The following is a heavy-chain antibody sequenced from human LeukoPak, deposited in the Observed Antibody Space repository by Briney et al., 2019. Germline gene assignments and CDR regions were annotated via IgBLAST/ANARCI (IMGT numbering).Heavy chain of an antibody. J-gene: IGHJ3*02. CDR2: IYYSGST. D-gene: IGHD3-3*01. Sequence: SETLSLXCTVSGGSISSYYWSWSRQPPGKGLEWIGYIYYSGSTNYNPSLKSRVTISVDTSKNQFSLKLSSVTAADTAVYYCARDFFAFDIWGQGTMVTVSS. V-gene: IGHV4-59*01. CDR3: ARDFFAFDI. CDR1: GGSISSYY.